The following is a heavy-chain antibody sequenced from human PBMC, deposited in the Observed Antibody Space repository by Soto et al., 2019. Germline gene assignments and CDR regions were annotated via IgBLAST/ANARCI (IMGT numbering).Heavy chain of an antibody. J-gene: IGHJ4*02. D-gene: IGHD6-19*01. CDR3: AHTLVAGSGYYFDS. V-gene: IGHV2-5*02. CDR2: IYWDDDK. Sequence: QITLKESGPTLVKPTQTLTLTCTFSGFSLSTTRVGVGWIRQPPGKALEWLALIYWDDDKRYSPFLKSRLTITKDNSQNPVVLTMTNMDPMDTATYFCAHTLVAGSGYYFDSLGQGTLVTVSS. CDR1: GFSLSTTRVG.